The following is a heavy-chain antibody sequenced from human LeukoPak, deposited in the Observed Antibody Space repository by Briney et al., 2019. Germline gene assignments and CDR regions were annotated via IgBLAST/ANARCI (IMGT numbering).Heavy chain of an antibody. D-gene: IGHD6-19*01. V-gene: IGHV3-66*01. J-gene: IGHJ4*02. CDR1: GFTVSSNY. CDR3: ASIAVAGTRVN. CDR2: IYSGGST. Sequence: PGGSLRLPCAASGFTVSSNYMSWVRQAPGKGLEWVSVIYSGGSTYYADSVKGRFTISRDNSKNTLYLQMNSLRAEDTAVYYCASIAVAGTRVNWGQGTLVTVSS.